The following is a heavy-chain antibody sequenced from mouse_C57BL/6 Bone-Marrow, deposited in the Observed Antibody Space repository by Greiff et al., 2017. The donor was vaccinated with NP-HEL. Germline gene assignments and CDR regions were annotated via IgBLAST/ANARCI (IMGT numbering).Heavy chain of an antibody. D-gene: IGHD1-1*01. J-gene: IGHJ4*01. Sequence: EVQGVESGGDLVKPGGSLKLSCAASGFTFSSYGMSWVRQTPDKRLEWVATISSGGSYTYYPDSVKGRFTISRDNAKNTLYLQMSSLKSEDTAMYYCARGITTVVAPHAMDYWGQGTSVTVSS. CDR1: GFTFSSYG. V-gene: IGHV5-6*01. CDR3: ARGITTVVAPHAMDY. CDR2: ISSGGSYT.